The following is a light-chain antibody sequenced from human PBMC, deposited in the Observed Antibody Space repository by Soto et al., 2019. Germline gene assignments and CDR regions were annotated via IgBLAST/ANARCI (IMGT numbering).Light chain of an antibody. V-gene: IGKV1-5*03. J-gene: IGKJ1*01. Sequence: DIQMTQSPSTLSASVGDRVTITCRASQSISSWLAWYQQKPGKAPMLLIYEASSLESGVPSRFSGSGAGTEFTITISSLQPDDFAYYYCQQYNSYWTFGQGTKVEIK. CDR1: QSISSW. CDR2: EAS. CDR3: QQYNSYWT.